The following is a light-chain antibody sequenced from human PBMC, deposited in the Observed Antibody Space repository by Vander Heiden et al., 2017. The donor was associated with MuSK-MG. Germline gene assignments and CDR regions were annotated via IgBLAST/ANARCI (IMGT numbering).Light chain of an antibody. CDR2: TAS. CDR3: QQSVKTPWT. J-gene: IGKJ1*01. Sequence: DIQMTQSPSSLSASLGDRVTITCRASQNINNYVNWYQQKTGEAPKVLIYTASNLHSGVPARFSGRGSGTDFTLTISSLQSEDTATYFCQQSVKTPWTFGQGTKVEIK. V-gene: IGKV1-39*01. CDR1: QNINNY.